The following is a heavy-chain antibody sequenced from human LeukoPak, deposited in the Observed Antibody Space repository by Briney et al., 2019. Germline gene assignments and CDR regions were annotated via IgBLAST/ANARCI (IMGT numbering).Heavy chain of an antibody. V-gene: IGHV3-49*04. Sequence: GGSLRLSCAASGFTFSNAWMSWVRQAPGKGLEWVGFIRSKAYGGTTEYAASVKGRFTISRDDSKSIAYLQMNSLKTEDTAVYYCTRDSYGDYNWGQGTLVTVSS. CDR1: GFTFSNAW. CDR3: TRDSYGDYN. J-gene: IGHJ4*02. CDR2: IRSKAYGGTT. D-gene: IGHD4-17*01.